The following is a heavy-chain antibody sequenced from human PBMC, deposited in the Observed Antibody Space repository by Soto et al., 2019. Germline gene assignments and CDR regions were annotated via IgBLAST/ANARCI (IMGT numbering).Heavy chain of an antibody. D-gene: IGHD3-16*01. V-gene: IGHV4-31*03. CDR1: GDSISSGGYY. J-gene: IGHJ3*01. CDR2: IRYSEST. Sequence: QVQLQQSDPGLVKPSQTLSLTCTVSGDSISSGGYYWTWIRQHPGKGLEWIGYIRYSESTYYNPSLTGRVIVSIDTSKNQFSLRLSSVTAADTAVDFCTRGAWGYAFDVWGQGTMVTVSS. CDR3: TRGAWGYAFDV.